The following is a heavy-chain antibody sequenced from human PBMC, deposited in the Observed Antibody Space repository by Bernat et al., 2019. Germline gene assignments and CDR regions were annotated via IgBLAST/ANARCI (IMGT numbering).Heavy chain of an antibody. V-gene: IGHV3-33*01. CDR1: GFTFRSYG. CDR3: ARMGGYNEYDSLY. Sequence: QVQLVESGGGVVQPGRSLRLSCAASGFTFRSYGMHWVRQAPGKGLEWVALIWYDGSNPYYADSVKGRFTISRDNSKNTLYLQMNSLRAEDTAVYYCARMGGYNEYDSLYWGQGTLVTVSS. CDR2: IWYDGSNP. D-gene: IGHD5-12*01. J-gene: IGHJ4*02.